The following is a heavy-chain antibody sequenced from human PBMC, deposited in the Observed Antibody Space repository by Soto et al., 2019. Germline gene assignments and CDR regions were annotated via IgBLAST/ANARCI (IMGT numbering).Heavy chain of an antibody. D-gene: IGHD6-13*01. V-gene: IGHV3-48*02. Sequence: EVQLVESGGDLIQPGGSLRLSCVASGFTLNGYAMNWVRQAPGKGLEWVSYISSSSGKIDYADSVKGRFTISRDNAKSSLFLQMNSLRDEDTAVYYCASDPSYGSSWYYYFDYWGQGTPVTASS. J-gene: IGHJ4*02. CDR3: ASDPSYGSSWYYYFDY. CDR1: GFTLNGYA. CDR2: ISSSSGKI.